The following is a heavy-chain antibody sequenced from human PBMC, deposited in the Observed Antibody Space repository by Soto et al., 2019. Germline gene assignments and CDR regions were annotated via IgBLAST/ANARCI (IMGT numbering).Heavy chain of an antibody. Sequence: GGSLRLSCNASGFTVSSTYMSWVRQAPGMGLEWVAVIESGGSTHYADSVKGRFTISRDIPKNMIYLQMNSLSAEDTAVYYCARLTEAVTTFVYWGQGTPVTVSS. J-gene: IGHJ4*02. CDR3: ARLTEAVTTFVY. D-gene: IGHD1-1*01. CDR2: IESGGST. CDR1: GFTVSSTY. V-gene: IGHV3-53*01.